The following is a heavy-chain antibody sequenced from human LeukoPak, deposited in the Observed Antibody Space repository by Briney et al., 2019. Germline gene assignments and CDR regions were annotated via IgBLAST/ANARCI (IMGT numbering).Heavy chain of an antibody. CDR1: GYSIGSGYY. D-gene: IGHD2-2*01. CDR2: IYHSGST. CDR3: ARDAGHQLSRRNYYAMDV. V-gene: IGHV4-38-2*02. Sequence: SETLSLTCTVSGYSIGSGYYWGWIRQPPGKGLEWIGSIYHSGSTYYNPSLKSRVTISVDTSKNQFSLKVSPVTAADTAVYYCARDAGHQLSRRNYYAMDVWGQGTTVTVSS. J-gene: IGHJ6*02.